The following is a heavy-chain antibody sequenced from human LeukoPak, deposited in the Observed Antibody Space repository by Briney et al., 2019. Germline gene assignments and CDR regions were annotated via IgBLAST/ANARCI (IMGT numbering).Heavy chain of an antibody. V-gene: IGHV4-31*03. CDR3: AWGPGGDYFDY. Sequence: PSETLSLTCTVSGGSISSGGYYWSRIRQHPGKGLEWIGYIYYSGSTYYNPSLKSRVTISVDTSKNQFSLKLSSVTAADTAVYYCAWGPGGDYFDYWGQGTLVTVSS. CDR1: GGSISSGGYY. CDR2: IYYSGST. J-gene: IGHJ4*02. D-gene: IGHD2-21*01.